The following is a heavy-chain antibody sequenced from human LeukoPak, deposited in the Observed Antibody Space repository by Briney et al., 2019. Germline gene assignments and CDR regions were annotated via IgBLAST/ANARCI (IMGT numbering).Heavy chain of an antibody. J-gene: IGHJ4*02. D-gene: IGHD4-17*01. CDR1: GYTLTELS. Sequence: ASVKVSCKVSGYTLTELSMHWVRQAPGKGLEWMGGFDPEDGETIYAQKFQGRVTMTEDTSTDTAYMELSSLRSEDTAVYYCAKDTSGGDYGDLYYFDYWGQGTLVTVSS. CDR3: AKDTSGGDYGDLYYFDY. CDR2: FDPEDGET. V-gene: IGHV1-24*01.